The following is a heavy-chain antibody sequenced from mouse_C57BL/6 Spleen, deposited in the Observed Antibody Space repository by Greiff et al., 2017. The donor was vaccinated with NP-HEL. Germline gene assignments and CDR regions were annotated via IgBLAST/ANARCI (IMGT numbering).Heavy chain of an antibody. CDR2: FHPYNDDT. V-gene: IGHV1-47*01. Sequence: VQLQQSGAELVKPGASVKMSCKASGYTFTTYPIEWMKQNHGKSLEWIGNFHPYNDDTKYNEKFKGKATLPVEKSSSTVYLELSRLTSDDSAVYYCARGDYYGSSFYYFDYWGQGTTLTVSS. CDR1: GYTFTTYP. D-gene: IGHD1-1*01. CDR3: ARGDYYGSSFYYFDY. J-gene: IGHJ2*01.